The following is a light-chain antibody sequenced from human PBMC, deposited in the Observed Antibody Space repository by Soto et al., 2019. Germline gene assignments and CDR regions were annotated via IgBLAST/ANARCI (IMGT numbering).Light chain of an antibody. J-gene: IGLJ2*01. V-gene: IGLV8-61*01. CDR1: SASVLTSYY. CDR2: STN. CDR3: ALYVGSGTVV. Sequence: QAVVSQEPSFSVSPGETVTLTCGSTSASVLTSYYPSWYQQTPGQAPRTLIYSTNIRSSGVPDRFSGSILGNKAALPIPGAQADDESDYYCALYVGSGTVVFGGGTKLTVL.